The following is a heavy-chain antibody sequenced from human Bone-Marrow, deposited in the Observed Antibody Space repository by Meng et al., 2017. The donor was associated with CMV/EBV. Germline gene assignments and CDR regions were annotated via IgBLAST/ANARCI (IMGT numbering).Heavy chain of an antibody. CDR3: ARATGDDAFDI. D-gene: IGHD3-16*01. Sequence: GGSLRLSCAASGFTFSSYAMHWVRQAPGKGLEWVAVISYDGSNKYYADSVKGRFTISRDNSKNTLYLQMNSLRAEDTAVYYCARATGDDAFDIWGQGTMVTFSS. CDR2: ISYDGSNK. J-gene: IGHJ3*02. V-gene: IGHV3-30-3*01. CDR1: GFTFSSYA.